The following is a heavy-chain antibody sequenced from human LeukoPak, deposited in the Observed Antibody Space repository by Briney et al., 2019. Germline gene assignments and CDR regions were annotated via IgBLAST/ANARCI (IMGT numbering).Heavy chain of an antibody. CDR3: ARGGCSSTSCYYFDY. V-gene: IGHV4-30-2*01. D-gene: IGHD2-2*01. Sequence: SQTLSLTCTVSGGSISSGGYYWSWIRQPPGKGLEWIGYIYHSGSTYYNPSLKSRVTISVDRSKNQFSLKLSSVTAADTAVYYCARGGCSSTSCYYFDYWGQGTLVTVSS. CDR1: GGSISSGGYY. J-gene: IGHJ4*02. CDR2: IYHSGST.